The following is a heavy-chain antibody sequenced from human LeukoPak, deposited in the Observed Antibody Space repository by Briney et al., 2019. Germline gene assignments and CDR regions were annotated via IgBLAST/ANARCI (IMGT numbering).Heavy chain of an antibody. CDR2: IRHDGSEK. J-gene: IGHJ4*02. CDR3: ARDEVDPPLVNYRFDF. Sequence: GGSLRLSCAASGFPFSSYWMSWVRQAPGKGLEWVANIRHDGSEKLYIDSVKGRFTISRDNAKNSLFLQMNSLRAEDAAIYYCARDEVDPPLVNYRFDFWGQGTLVTVSS. V-gene: IGHV3-7*01. CDR1: GFPFSSYW. D-gene: IGHD3-22*01.